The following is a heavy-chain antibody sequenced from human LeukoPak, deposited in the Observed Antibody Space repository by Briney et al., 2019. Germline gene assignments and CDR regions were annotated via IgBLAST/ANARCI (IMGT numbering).Heavy chain of an antibody. J-gene: IGHJ6*03. CDR1: GYIFTDYA. Sequence: ASVKVSRKASGYIFTDYAIHWLRQAPGQRPEWMGWMNGGNGNTKYSQKFQGRITLIRDTSAATAYMELSSLRHDDLAVYYCARGRGTSGSNRDFYYYYDVDVWGKGTTVTVSS. D-gene: IGHD2-15*01. CDR2: MNGGNGNT. CDR3: ARGRGTSGSNRDFYYYYDVDV. V-gene: IGHV1-3*01.